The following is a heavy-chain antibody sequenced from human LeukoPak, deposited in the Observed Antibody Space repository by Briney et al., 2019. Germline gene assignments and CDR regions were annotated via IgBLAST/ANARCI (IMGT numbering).Heavy chain of an antibody. Sequence: GASVKVSCKASGYTFTNYYMHWVRQAPGQGLEWMGIINPSGGSTSSAQNFQGRVTMTRDMSTSTVYMELSSLRSEDTAVYYCARGSGEIWGQGTMVTVSS. CDR2: INPSGGST. CDR3: ARGSGEI. J-gene: IGHJ3*02. CDR1: GYTFTNYY. V-gene: IGHV1-46*01. D-gene: IGHD3-10*01.